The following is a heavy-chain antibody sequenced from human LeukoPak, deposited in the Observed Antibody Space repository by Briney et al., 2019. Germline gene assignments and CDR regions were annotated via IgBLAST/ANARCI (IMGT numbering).Heavy chain of an antibody. CDR3: VREARAGNWFDP. Sequence: ASVKVSCKASGYTFTSFYIHWVRQAPGQGLEWMGWINPDSGGTNYAQQFQGRVTMTRDTSISTVYMDLSRLRSDDTAMYYCVREARAGNWFDPWGKGTLVIVSS. V-gene: IGHV1-2*02. CDR2: INPDSGGT. CDR1: GYTFTSFY. J-gene: IGHJ5*02.